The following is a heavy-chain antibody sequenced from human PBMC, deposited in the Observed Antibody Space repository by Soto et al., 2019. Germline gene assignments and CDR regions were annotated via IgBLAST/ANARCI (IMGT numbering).Heavy chain of an antibody. Sequence: GGSLRLSCAASGFTFSSYAMSWVRQAPGKGLEWVSAISGSGGSTYYADSVKGRFTISRDNSKNTLYLQMNSLRAEDTAVYYCAKATRVIIAAAGIEYYYYGMDVWGQGTTVTVSS. D-gene: IGHD6-13*01. J-gene: IGHJ6*02. CDR2: ISGSGGST. CDR3: AKATRVIIAAAGIEYYYYGMDV. CDR1: GFTFSSYA. V-gene: IGHV3-23*01.